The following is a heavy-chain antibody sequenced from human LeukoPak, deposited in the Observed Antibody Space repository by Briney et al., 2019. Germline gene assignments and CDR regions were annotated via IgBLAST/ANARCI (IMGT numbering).Heavy chain of an antibody. CDR3: ATWAFYHDLDV. Sequence: TGGSLRLSCVASGFTLDAYAMHWVRQVRGKGQEWVSLINADGSRTYYADSVKGRFTISRDNYENSLYLQMTSLRPEDSALYYCATWAFYHDLDVWGRGTTVTVSS. J-gene: IGHJ6*02. CDR2: INADGSRT. CDR1: GFTLDAYA. D-gene: IGHD3-3*01. V-gene: IGHV3-43*02.